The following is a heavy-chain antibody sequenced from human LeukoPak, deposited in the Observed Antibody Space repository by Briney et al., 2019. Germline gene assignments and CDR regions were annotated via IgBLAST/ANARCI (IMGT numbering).Heavy chain of an antibody. CDR1: GFTFSGHG. CDR2: ITGSGATT. CDR3: ARDLRGSY. D-gene: IGHD5-12*01. V-gene: IGHV3-23*01. J-gene: IGHJ4*02. Sequence: PGGSLRLSCAASGFTFSGHGMNWVRQAPGKGLEWVSGITGSGATTYYADSVKGRFTISRDNSKNSLYLQMNSLRAEDTAVYYCARDLRGSYWGQGTLVTVSS.